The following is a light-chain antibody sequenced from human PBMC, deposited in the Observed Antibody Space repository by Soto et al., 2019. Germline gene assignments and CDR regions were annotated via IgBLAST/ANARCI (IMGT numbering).Light chain of an antibody. J-gene: IGLJ2*01. CDR3: CSYAASAI. V-gene: IGLV2-11*01. CDR2: DVT. CDR1: SSDVGGYNY. Sequence: SALTQPRSVSGSPGQSVTISCTGTSSDVGGYNYVSWYQQHPGKAPKLMIYDVTKRPSGVPDRFSGSKSGNTASLTISGLQAEDEADYFCCSYAASAIFGGGTKVTVL.